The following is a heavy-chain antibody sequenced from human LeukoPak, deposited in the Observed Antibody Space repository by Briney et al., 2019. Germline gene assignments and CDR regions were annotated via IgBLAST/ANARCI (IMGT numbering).Heavy chain of an antibody. J-gene: IGHJ4*02. V-gene: IGHV3-48*04. Sequence: GSLRLSCAASGFTFSSYSMNWVRQAPGQGLEWVSYISSSSSTIYYADSVKGRFTISRDNAKNSLYLQMNSLRAEDTAVYYCARGHCGGDCYSSLYYFDYWGQGTLVSVSS. CDR3: ARGHCGGDCYSSLYYFDY. CDR2: ISSSSSTI. CDR1: GFTFSSYS. D-gene: IGHD2-21*02.